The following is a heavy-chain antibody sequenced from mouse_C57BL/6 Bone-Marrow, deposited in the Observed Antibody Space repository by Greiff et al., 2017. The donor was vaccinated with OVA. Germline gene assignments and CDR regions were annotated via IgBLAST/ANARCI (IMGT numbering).Heavy chain of an antibody. CDR2: INPNNGGT. V-gene: IGHV1-26*01. D-gene: IGHD1-1*02. Sequence: VQLQQSGPELVKPGASVKISCKASGYTFTDYYMNWVKQSHGKSLEWIGDINPNNGGTSYNQKFKGKATLTVDKSSSTAYMELRSLTSEDSAVYYCAYGGYYDFDYWGQGTTLTVSS. CDR1: GYTFTDYY. J-gene: IGHJ2*01. CDR3: AYGGYYDFDY.